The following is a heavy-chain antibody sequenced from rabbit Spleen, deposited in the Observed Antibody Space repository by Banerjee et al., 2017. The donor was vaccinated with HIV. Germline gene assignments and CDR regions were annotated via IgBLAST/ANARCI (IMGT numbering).Heavy chain of an antibody. CDR3: ARDGAGGSYFAL. V-gene: IGHV1S7*01. J-gene: IGHJ4*01. CDR1: GFTLSSYY. Sequence: QELVESGGGLVQPGGSLKLSCTASGFTLSSYYMNWVRQAPGKGLEWIGYIDPVFGITYYANWVNGRFSISRENAQNTVFLQMTSPTAADTATYFCARDGAGGSYFALWGPGTLVTVS. CDR2: IDPVFGIT. D-gene: IGHD8-1*01.